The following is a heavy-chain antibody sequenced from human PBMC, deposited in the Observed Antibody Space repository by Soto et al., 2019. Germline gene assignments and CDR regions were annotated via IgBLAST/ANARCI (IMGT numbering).Heavy chain of an antibody. Sequence: GGSLRLSCAASGFTFSSYAMHWVRQAPGKGLEWVAVIPYDGSNKYYADSVKGRFTISRDNAKNSLYLEMNSLRAEDTAVYYCARESEDLTSNFDYWGQGTLVTVSS. CDR1: GFTFSSYA. V-gene: IGHV3-30-3*01. J-gene: IGHJ4*02. CDR2: IPYDGSNK. CDR3: ARESEDLTSNFDY.